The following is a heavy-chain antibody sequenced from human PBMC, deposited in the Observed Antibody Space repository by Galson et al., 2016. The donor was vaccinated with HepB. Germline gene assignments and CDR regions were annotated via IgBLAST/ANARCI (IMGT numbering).Heavy chain of an antibody. V-gene: IGHV1-3*01. Sequence: SVKVSCKASGYTFSNYAIHWIRQAPGQRLEWMGWINADNDDTKYSHDFQARVTISSDTSASTVCMELSSLRSEDTAVYYCARSSRAAMFAYFDYWGQGTAVVVAS. CDR2: INADNDDT. J-gene: IGHJ4*02. CDR1: GYTFSNYA. CDR3: ARSSRAAMFAYFDY. D-gene: IGHD2-2*01.